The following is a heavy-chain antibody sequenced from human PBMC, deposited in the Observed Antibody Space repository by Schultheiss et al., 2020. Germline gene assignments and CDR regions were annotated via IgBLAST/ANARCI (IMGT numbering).Heavy chain of an antibody. D-gene: IGHD1-26*01. V-gene: IGHV3-74*01. CDR2: INSDGSST. CDR1: GFTFSSYW. Sequence: GGSLRLSCAASGFTFSSYWMHWVRQAPGKGLVWVSRINSDGSSTSYADSVKGRFTISRDNAKNTLYLQMNSLRAEDTAVYYCARDRGAIYSGSNPGYFQHWGQGTLVTVSS. J-gene: IGHJ1*01. CDR3: ARDRGAIYSGSNPGYFQH.